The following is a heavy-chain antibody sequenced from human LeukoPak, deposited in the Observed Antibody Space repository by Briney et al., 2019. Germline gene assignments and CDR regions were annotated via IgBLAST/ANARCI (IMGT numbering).Heavy chain of an antibody. V-gene: IGHV1-2*02. CDR3: ARDRYSSGWYPYY. Sequence: ASVKVSCKASGYVFTSYGISWVRQAPGQGLEWMGWINPNSGGTNYAQKFQGRVTMTRDTSISTAYMELSRLRSDDTAVYYCARDRYSSGWYPYYWGQGTLVTVSS. CDR1: GYVFTSYG. J-gene: IGHJ4*02. CDR2: INPNSGGT. D-gene: IGHD6-19*01.